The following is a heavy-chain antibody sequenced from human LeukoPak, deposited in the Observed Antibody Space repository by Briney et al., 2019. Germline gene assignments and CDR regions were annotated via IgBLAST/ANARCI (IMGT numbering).Heavy chain of an antibody. CDR3: ARPSGAYDAFDI. D-gene: IGHD1-26*01. J-gene: IGHJ3*02. CDR2: IYYSGST. V-gene: IGHV4-59*01. CDR1: GGSISSYY. Sequence: SETLSLTCTVSGGSISSYYWSWIRQPPGKELEWIGYIYYSGSTNYNPSLKSRVTISVDTSKNQFSLKLSSVTAADTAVYYCARPSGAYDAFDIWGQGTMVTVSS.